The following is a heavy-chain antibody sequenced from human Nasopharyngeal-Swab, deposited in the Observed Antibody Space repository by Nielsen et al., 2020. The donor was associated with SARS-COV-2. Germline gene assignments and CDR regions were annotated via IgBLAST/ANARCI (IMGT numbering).Heavy chain of an antibody. Sequence: GESLKISCAASGFTFSDHYMDWVRQAPGKGLEWVGRIRNRANSYTTEYAASVTGRYTISRDDAKNSAFLQMNSLKIEDTAVYYCALIRGAAGSWGQGTLVTVHS. CDR2: IRNRANSYTT. V-gene: IGHV3-72*01. J-gene: IGHJ5*02. CDR3: ALIRGAAGS. D-gene: IGHD6-13*01. CDR1: GFTFSDHY.